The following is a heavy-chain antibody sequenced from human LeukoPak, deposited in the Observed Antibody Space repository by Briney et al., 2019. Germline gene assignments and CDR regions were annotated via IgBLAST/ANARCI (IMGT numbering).Heavy chain of an antibody. CDR2: MYGTGSA. V-gene: IGHV4-4*07. D-gene: IGHD6-19*01. CDR1: GGSIRAYY. Sequence: SETLSLTCSVSGGSIRAYYWSWIRQPAGKGLEWIGRMYGTGSANYNPSLRSRVSMSVDTSKNQFSLTLFSVTAADTAVYYCARTEEGIASLGVAEDAFDLWGQGRMVTVSS. J-gene: IGHJ3*01. CDR3: ARTEEGIASLGVAEDAFDL.